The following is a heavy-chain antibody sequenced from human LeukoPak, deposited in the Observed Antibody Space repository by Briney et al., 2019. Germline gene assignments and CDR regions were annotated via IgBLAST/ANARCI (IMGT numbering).Heavy chain of an antibody. Sequence: GGSLRLSCAASGFLFNNFAMSWVRQAPGKGLEWVSVIYSGGSTYYADSVKGRFTISRDNSKNTLYLQMNSLRAEDTAVYYCARGSRGSPNWFDPWGQGTLVTVSS. J-gene: IGHJ5*02. CDR2: IYSGGST. D-gene: IGHD3-10*01. CDR3: ARGSRGSPNWFDP. CDR1: GFLFNNFA. V-gene: IGHV3-66*02.